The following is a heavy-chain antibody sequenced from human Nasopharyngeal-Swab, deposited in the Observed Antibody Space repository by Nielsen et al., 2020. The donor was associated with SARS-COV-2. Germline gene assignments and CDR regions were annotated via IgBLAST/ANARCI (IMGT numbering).Heavy chain of an antibody. J-gene: IGHJ4*02. CDR2: ISAGNTI. D-gene: IGHD3-10*01. CDR1: GFAFTTYS. V-gene: IGHV3-48*04. CDR3: AKSGLSWSHYSYVDY. Sequence: GGSLRLSCAASGFAFTTYSMNWVRQAPGKGLEWVSYISAGNTIYYADSVKGRFTISRDNAKNSLYLQMNSLRTEDTAVYYCAKSGLSWSHYSYVDYWGQGTLVTVSS.